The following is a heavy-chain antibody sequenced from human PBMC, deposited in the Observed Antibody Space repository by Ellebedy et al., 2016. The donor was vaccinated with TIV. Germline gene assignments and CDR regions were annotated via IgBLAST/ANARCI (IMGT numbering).Heavy chain of an antibody. D-gene: IGHD2-8*02. CDR3: ARDFVGAGGLGY. CDR2: LNAYNGDT. J-gene: IGHJ4*02. Sequence: AASVKVSCKASGYSFTSHGINWVRQAPVQGLEWMGWLNAYNGDTNYAQKLQGRVTMTTDTSTSTVYMELRSLRSDDTAVYYCARDFVGAGGLGYWGQGTLVTVSS. CDR1: GYSFTSHG. V-gene: IGHV1-18*04.